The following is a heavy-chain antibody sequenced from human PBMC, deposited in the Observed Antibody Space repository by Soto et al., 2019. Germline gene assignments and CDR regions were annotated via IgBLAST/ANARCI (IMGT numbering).Heavy chain of an antibody. CDR3: AKPLSGMLRGNFHP. Sequence: PXGALRRPCADSRFTCSSYSMNWVRQAPGKGLEWVSSISGGGSAYYADSVKGRFTISRDTSKNTVYLQMNSLRAEDTAVYYCAKPLSGMLRGNFHPWGQGTLVTVSP. CDR1: RFTCSSYS. V-gene: IGHV3-23*01. CDR2: ISGGGSA. D-gene: IGHD3-10*01. J-gene: IGHJ5*02.